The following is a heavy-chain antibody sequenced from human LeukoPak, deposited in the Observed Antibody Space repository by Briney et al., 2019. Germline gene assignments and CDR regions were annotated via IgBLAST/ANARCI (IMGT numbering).Heavy chain of an antibody. D-gene: IGHD2-21*02. CDR3: ARHRPICGGDCYTGPNYYYYYDMDA. J-gene: IGHJ6*02. V-gene: IGHV4-59*08. Sequence: PSETLSLTCTVSGGSISSYYWSWIRQPPGKGLEWIGYIYYSGSTNYNPSLKSRVSISVDTSKNQFSLKLSSVTAADTAVYYCARHRPICGGDCYTGPNYYYYYDMDAWGQGTTVTVSS. CDR2: IYYSGST. CDR1: GGSISSYY.